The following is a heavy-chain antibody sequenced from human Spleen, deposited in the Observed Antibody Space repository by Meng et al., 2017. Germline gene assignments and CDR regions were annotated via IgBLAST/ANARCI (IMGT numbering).Heavy chain of an antibody. J-gene: IGHJ4*03. D-gene: IGHD3-22*01. Sequence: SVKVSCKALGGIFSNYVIGWVRQAPGQGLEWMGGINADFGTTNYAQKFQDRVTITSDESTSTAYMELRSLRSDDTAVYYCARGRESYYDSSGYFAYYFDFWGQGTLVTVSS. CDR2: INADFGTT. V-gene: IGHV1-69*13. CDR1: GGIFSNYV. CDR3: ARGRESYYDSSGYFAYYFDF.